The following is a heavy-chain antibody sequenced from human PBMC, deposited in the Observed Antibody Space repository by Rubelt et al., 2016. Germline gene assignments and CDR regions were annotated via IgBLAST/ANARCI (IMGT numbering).Heavy chain of an antibody. CDR3: ASQSGNANNWYWFDP. Sequence: QLQLQESGPGLVKASETLSLTCAVSGGSINSTSYNWGWIRQAPGKGLQWIGSIYYTGSTFYNPSLDIRVTMSVDTSKNRFSLKLSSVTAADTAVYYCASQSGNANNWYWFDPWGQGTLVTVSS. V-gene: IGHV4-39*01. D-gene: IGHD5-24*01. CDR1: GGSINSTSYN. CDR2: IYYTGST. J-gene: IGHJ5*01.